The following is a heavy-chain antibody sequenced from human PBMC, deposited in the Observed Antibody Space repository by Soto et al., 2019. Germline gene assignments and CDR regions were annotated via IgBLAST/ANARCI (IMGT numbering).Heavy chain of an antibody. Sequence: PGESLKISCKGSGYSFTSYWIGWVRQMPGKGLEWMGIIYPGDSDTRYSPSFQGQVTISADKSISTAYLQWSSLKASDTAMYYCARQSHDILTLSGYYYYMDVWGKGTKVTVSS. V-gene: IGHV5-51*01. CDR3: ARQSHDILTLSGYYYYMDV. CDR1: GYSFTSYW. D-gene: IGHD3-9*01. CDR2: IYPGDSDT. J-gene: IGHJ6*03.